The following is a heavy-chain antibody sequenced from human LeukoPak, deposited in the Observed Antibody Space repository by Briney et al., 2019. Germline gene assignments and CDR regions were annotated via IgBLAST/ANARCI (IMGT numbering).Heavy chain of an antibody. Sequence: GGSLRLSCAASGFTFSTYNMNWVRQAPGKGLEWVSSISSSSTYINYADSVKGRFTISRDNAENSLYLQMNSLRAEDTAVYYCARGRIFGGYWGQGTLVTVSS. D-gene: IGHD3-16*01. CDR2: ISSSSTYI. CDR1: GFTFSTYN. V-gene: IGHV3-21*01. CDR3: ARGRIFGGY. J-gene: IGHJ4*02.